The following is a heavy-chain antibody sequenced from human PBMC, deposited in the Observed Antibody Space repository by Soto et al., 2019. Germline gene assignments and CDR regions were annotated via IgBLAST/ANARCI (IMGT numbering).Heavy chain of an antibody. CDR2: IIPIFGTA. CDR3: ARDRTETTVDAFAI. V-gene: IGHV1-69*12. CDR1: GGTFSSYA. J-gene: IGHJ3*02. D-gene: IGHD4-17*01. Sequence: QVQLVQSGAEVKKPGSSVKVSCKASGGTFSSYAISWVRQAPGQGLEWMGGIIPIFGTANYAQKFQGRVTIPADESTSTAYLELSSLRSEDTAVYYCARDRTETTVDAFAIWGQGTMVTVSS.